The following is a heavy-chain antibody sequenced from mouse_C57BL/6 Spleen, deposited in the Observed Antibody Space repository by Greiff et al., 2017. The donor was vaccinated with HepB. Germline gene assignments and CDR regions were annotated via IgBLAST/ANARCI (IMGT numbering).Heavy chain of an antibody. CDR2: INPGSGGT. V-gene: IGHV1-54*01. D-gene: IGHD2-2*01. Sequence: QVQLKQSGAELVRPGTSVKVSCKASGYAFTNYLIEWVKQRPGQGLEWIGVINPGSGGTNYNEKFKGKATLTADKSSSTAYMQLSSLTSEDSAVYFCARTTVTTRYFDYWGQGTTLTVSS. CDR3: ARTTVTTRYFDY. CDR1: GYAFTNYL. J-gene: IGHJ2*01.